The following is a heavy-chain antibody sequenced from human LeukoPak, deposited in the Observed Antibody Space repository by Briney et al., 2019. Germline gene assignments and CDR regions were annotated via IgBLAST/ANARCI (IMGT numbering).Heavy chain of an antibody. V-gene: IGHV4-39*01. J-gene: IGHJ1*01. Sequence: EPSETLSLTCTVYGGSFSGYYWSWIRQPPGKGLEWIGSIYYSGSTYYNPSLKSRVTISVDTSKNQFSLKLSSVTAADTAVYYCARHNSIAAAGTEYFQHWGQGTLVTVSS. CDR3: ARHNSIAAAGTEYFQH. CDR1: GGSFSGYY. D-gene: IGHD6-13*01. CDR2: IYYSGST.